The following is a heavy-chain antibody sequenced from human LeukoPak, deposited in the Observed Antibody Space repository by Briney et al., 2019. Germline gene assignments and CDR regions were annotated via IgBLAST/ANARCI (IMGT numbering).Heavy chain of an antibody. J-gene: IGHJ4*02. D-gene: IGHD5-18*01. Sequence: SETLSLTCTVSGGSISSYYWSWIRQPAGKGLEWIGRTYTSGSTSYNSSLKSRVTMSVDTSKNQFSLKLSSVTAADTAVYYCARDVGGYNYGYSLDYWGQGTLVSVSS. CDR1: GGSISSYY. V-gene: IGHV4-4*07. CDR2: TYTSGST. CDR3: ARDVGGYNYGYSLDY.